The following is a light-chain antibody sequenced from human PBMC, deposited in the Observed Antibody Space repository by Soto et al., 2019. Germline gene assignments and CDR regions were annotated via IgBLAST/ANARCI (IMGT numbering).Light chain of an antibody. CDR1: QSVSTTY. CDR2: GAS. J-gene: IGKJ5*01. CDR3: QQYGNSPIT. Sequence: EIVLTPSPGTLSLSPGESATLSCRASQSVSTTYLAWYQQKAGQAPRLLISGASSRATGVPDRFSGSGSGTDFTLTITRLEPEAFALYSCQQYGNSPITFGQGTRLEIK. V-gene: IGKV3-20*01.